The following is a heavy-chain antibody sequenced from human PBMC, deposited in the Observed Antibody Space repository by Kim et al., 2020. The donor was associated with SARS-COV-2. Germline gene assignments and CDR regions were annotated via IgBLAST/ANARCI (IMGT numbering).Heavy chain of an antibody. CDR1: GFTFDDYA. D-gene: IGHD3-3*01. J-gene: IGHJ4*01. CDR3: AGVYDFWSGSPMGFDY. CDR2: ISWNSGSI. V-gene: IGHV3-9*01. Sequence: GGSLRLSCAASGFTFDDYAMHWVRQAPGKGLEWVSGISWNSGSIGYADSVKGRFTISRDNAKNSLYLQMNSLRAEDTALYYCAGVYDFWSGSPMGFDYWG.